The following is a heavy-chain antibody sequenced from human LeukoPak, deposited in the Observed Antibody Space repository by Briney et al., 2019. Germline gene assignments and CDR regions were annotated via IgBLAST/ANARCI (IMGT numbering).Heavy chain of an antibody. CDR3: ARVVGYSSGGSCYDNWFDP. CDR2: TYYRSKWYN. CDR1: VDSVSSNSAA. Sequence: SQTLSLTCAISVDSVSSNSAAWKWIRQSPSGGLEWLGRTYYRSKWYNDYAVSVKSRITINPDTSKNQFSLQLSSVTPEDTAVYSCARVVGYSSGGSCYDNWFDPWGQGTLVTVSS. V-gene: IGHV6-1*01. J-gene: IGHJ5*02. D-gene: IGHD2-15*01.